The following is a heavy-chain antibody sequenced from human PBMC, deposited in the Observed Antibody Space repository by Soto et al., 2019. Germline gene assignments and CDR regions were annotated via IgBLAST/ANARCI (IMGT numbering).Heavy chain of an antibody. CDR1: GYTFTSYG. CDR3: AISIAAAPYFDY. Sequence: ASVKGSCKASGYTFTSYGISWVRQAPGQGLEWMGWISAYNGNTNYAQKLQGRVTMTTDTSTSTAYMELRSLRSDDTAVYYCAISIAAAPYFDYWGQGTLVTVSS. CDR2: ISAYNGNT. D-gene: IGHD6-13*01. J-gene: IGHJ4*02. V-gene: IGHV1-18*04.